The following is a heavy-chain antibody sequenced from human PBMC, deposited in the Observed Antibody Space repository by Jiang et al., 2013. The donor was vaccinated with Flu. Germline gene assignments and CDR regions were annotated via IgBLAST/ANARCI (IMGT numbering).Heavy chain of an antibody. Sequence: PGLVKPSETLSLTCTVSGDSINSGAHFWTWIRQPPGRGLEWIGSIYYSGSTYYNPSLKSRLTISLDTSRNQISLSLTSVTAADTAFYYCARDGSKDAYYNYGMDVWGQGITVTVSS. CDR3: ARDGSKDAYYNYGMDV. CDR2: IYYSGST. V-gene: IGHV4-30-4*07. J-gene: IGHJ6*02. CDR1: GDSINSGAHF. D-gene: IGHD6-13*01.